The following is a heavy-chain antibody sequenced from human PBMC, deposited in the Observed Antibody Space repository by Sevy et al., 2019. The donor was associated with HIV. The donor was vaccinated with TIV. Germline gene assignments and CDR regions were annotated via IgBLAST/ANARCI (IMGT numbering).Heavy chain of an antibody. CDR1: GFTFSGSA. D-gene: IGHD6-13*01. V-gene: IGHV3-73*01. Sequence: GGSLRLSCAASGFTFSGSAMHWVRQASGKGLEWVGRIRRKANNYAKGYVASVRGRFTVSREDSKNTAYLQMNSLKSEDTAVYYCTGTQELAAFDYWGQGTLVTVSS. CDR2: IRRKANNYAK. CDR3: TGTQELAAFDY. J-gene: IGHJ4*02.